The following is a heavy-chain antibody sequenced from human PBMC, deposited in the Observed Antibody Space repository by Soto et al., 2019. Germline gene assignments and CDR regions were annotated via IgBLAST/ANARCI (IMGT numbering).Heavy chain of an antibody. Sequence: GASVKVSCKASGYTFTGYYMHWVRQAPGQGLEWMGWINPNSGGTNYAQKFQGRVTMTRDTSISTAYMELSRLRSDDTAVYYCASFLGYCSGGSCYGGYWGQGTLVTVSS. CDR3: ASFLGYCSGGSCYGGY. D-gene: IGHD2-15*01. V-gene: IGHV1-2*02. CDR1: GYTFTGYY. J-gene: IGHJ4*02. CDR2: INPNSGGT.